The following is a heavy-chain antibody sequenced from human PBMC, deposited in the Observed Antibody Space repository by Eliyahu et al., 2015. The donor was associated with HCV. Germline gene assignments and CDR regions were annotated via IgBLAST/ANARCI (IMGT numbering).Heavy chain of an antibody. CDR1: GFXFSSYG. V-gene: IGHV3-33*01. Sequence: QVQLVESGGGVVQPGRSLRLSCAAXGFXFSSYGMHWVRQAPGKGLEWVAVIWYDGSNKYYADSVKGRFTISRDNSKNTLYLQMNSLRAEDTAVYYCARDLIVGEMSGLGYWGQGTLVTVSS. J-gene: IGHJ4*02. CDR2: IWYDGSNK. CDR3: ARDLIVGEMSGLGY. D-gene: IGHD2-21*01.